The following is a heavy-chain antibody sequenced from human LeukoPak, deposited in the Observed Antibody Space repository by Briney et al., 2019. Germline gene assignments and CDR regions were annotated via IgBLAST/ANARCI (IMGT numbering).Heavy chain of an antibody. V-gene: IGHV3-30*03. CDR1: GFTFSRYG. J-gene: IGHJ3*02. Sequence: GGSLRLSCAASGFTFSRYGMHWVRQAPGKGLEWVAVISYDGSNKYYADSVKGRFTISRDNSKNSLYLQMNSLRAEDTAVYYCARDRGNSYGIDAFDIWGQGTMVTVSS. CDR3: ARDRGNSYGIDAFDI. CDR2: ISYDGSNK. D-gene: IGHD5-18*01.